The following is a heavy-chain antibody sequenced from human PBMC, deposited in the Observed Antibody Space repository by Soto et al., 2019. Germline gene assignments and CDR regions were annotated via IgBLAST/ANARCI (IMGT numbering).Heavy chain of an antibody. CDR2: MSGTGGTT. CDR3: AKEPGCSSTSCYYYFDY. CDR1: GFTFNSNA. D-gene: IGHD2-2*01. Sequence: PGGSLRLSCAASGFTFNSNAMSWVRQVPGKGLEWVSAMSGTGGTTYYADSVKGRFTISRDNSKNTLYLQMNSLRAEDTAVYYCAKEPGCSSTSCYYYFDYWGQGTLVTVSS. J-gene: IGHJ4*02. V-gene: IGHV3-23*01.